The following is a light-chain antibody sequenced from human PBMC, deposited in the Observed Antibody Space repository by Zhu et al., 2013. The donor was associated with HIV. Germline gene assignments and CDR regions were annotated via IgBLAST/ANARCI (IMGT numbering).Light chain of an antibody. Sequence: DIVMTQSPESLTVSLGERATISCTAGRSVLSTSNNKNYLAWYQHKPGQSPKLLMYWASTRASGVPDRFSGSGSGTDFTLSISSLQAEDVAVYYCQQYYSTPDFGPGTSLEIK. CDR3: QQYYSTPD. J-gene: IGKJ3*01. V-gene: IGKV4-1*01. CDR2: WAS. CDR1: RSVLSTSNNKNY.